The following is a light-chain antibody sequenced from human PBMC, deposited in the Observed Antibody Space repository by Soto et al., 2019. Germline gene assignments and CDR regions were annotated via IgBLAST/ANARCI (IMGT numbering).Light chain of an antibody. Sequence: QSVLSQPPSASGTPGQRVPISCSGRSSNIGSNIVNWYQQLPGTAPKLLIYSNDQRPSGVPDRFSGSKSGTSASLAISGLQSEDEADYYCSAWDARLNAVLFGGGTQLTVL. CDR3: SAWDARLNAVL. V-gene: IGLV1-44*01. CDR1: SSNIGSNI. CDR2: SND. J-gene: IGLJ2*01.